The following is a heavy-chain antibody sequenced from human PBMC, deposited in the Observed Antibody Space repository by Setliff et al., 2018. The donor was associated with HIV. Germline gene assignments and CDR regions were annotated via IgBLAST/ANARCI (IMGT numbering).Heavy chain of an antibody. D-gene: IGHD1-26*01. CDR3: ARCAAGPYCRNSFDF. J-gene: IGHJ4*02. Sequence: PGGSLRLSCAASGFSFTAAWMSWVRQAPGKGLEWVANIRQDGSEKYYVDSVKGRFTISRDNAGNSLDLELNYLNDEDTAVYYCARCAAGPYCRNSFDFWGRGTLVTVSS. V-gene: IGHV3-7*03. CDR2: IRQDGSEK. CDR1: GFSFTAAW.